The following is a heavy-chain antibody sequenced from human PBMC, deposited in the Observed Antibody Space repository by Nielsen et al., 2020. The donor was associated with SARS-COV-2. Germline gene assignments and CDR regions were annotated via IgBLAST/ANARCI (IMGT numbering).Heavy chain of an antibody. CDR3: ARDRWQQLVPTY. J-gene: IGHJ4*02. D-gene: IGHD6-13*01. V-gene: IGHV4-59*13. Sequence: SETLSLTCTVFGGSIGSYYWSWIRQLPGKGLEWIGHIFNTGSTSYNPSLRSRVPILVDTSKNHFSLKLTSVTAADTAVYYCARDRWQQLVPTYWGQGTLVTVSS. CDR1: GGSIGSYY. CDR2: IFNTGST.